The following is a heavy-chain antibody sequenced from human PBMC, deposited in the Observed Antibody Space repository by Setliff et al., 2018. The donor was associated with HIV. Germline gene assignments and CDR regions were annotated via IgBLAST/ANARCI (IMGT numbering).Heavy chain of an antibody. CDR3: ARDRADDFDI. CDR2: MSPNSDNR. J-gene: IGHJ3*02. CDR1: GYTFTDYF. V-gene: IGHV1-8*02. Sequence: ASVKVSCKASGYTFTDYFIHWVRQAPGQGLEWMGWMSPNSDNRGYAQKFQGRVTMTRDTSISTAYMELSRLRSDDTAVYYCARDRADDFDIWGQGTMVTVSS.